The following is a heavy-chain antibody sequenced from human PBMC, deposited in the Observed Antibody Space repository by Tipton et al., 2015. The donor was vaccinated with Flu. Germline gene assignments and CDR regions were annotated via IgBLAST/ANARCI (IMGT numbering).Heavy chain of an antibody. CDR1: GFTFGDYA. V-gene: IGHV3-7*01. J-gene: IGHJ4*02. Sequence: SLRLSCTASGFTFGDYAMGWVRQAPGKGLEWVADIRQDGSEKYYVDSVKGRFTISRDNAKNSLFLQMNSLRAEDAALYYCARVEGHYYDTSGFHDFWGQGTLVTVSS. CDR3: ARVEGHYYDTSGFHDF. D-gene: IGHD3-22*01. CDR2: IRQDGSEK.